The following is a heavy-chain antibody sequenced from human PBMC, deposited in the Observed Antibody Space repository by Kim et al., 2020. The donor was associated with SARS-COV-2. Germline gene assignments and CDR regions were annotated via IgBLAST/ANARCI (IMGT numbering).Heavy chain of an antibody. D-gene: IGHD3-22*01. CDR1: GYTFTDYA. CDR2: INTNSGNP. Sequence: ASVKVFCKTSGYTFTDYAINWVRQAPGQGLEWMGWINTNSGNPTYAQGFTGRFVFSLDTSISTAFLQISSLKADDTAVYYCAKDDDYDSDAYFSPFDYWG. V-gene: IGHV7-4-1*02. CDR3: AKDDDYDSDAYFSPFDY. J-gene: IGHJ4*01.